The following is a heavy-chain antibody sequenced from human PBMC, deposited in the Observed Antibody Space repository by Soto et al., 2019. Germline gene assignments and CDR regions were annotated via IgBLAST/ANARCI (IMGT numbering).Heavy chain of an antibody. CDR1: GGSISGYY. D-gene: IGHD5-18*01. Sequence: SETLSLTCTVSGGSISGYYWSWIRQPPGKGLEWIGYIYYTGSINYNPSAKSRVTISVDTSKNQFSLKLSSVTAADTAVYYCARGWVGNSYGSYFDYWGQGTLVTVSS. J-gene: IGHJ4*02. CDR2: IYYTGSI. CDR3: ARGWVGNSYGSYFDY. V-gene: IGHV4-59*01.